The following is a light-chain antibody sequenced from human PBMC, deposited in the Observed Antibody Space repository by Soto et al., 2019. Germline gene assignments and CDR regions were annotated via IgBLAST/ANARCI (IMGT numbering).Light chain of an antibody. Sequence: DILLTQSPYSLSVSLGERATINCRASQGIGDTLAWYQHKPGQTPRLLIYDTSTRATGVPTRFSGSRSGAEFTLTINSLQSEDFAVYYCQPYNNWPLTFGGGTKVDIK. J-gene: IGKJ4*01. CDR3: QPYNNWPLT. CDR2: DTS. V-gene: IGKV3-15*01. CDR1: QGIGDT.